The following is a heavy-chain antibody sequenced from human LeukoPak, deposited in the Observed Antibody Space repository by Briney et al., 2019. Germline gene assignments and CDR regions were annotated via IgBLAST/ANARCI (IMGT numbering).Heavy chain of an antibody. CDR1: GFTFSSFA. CDR3: ARDVGNYYDSSGYQL. J-gene: IGHJ4*02. V-gene: IGHV3-66*01. CDR2: IYSGGST. Sequence: PGGSLRLSCAASGFTFSSFAMTWVRQAPGKGLEWVSVIYSGGSTYYADSVKGRFTISRDNSKNTLYLQMNSLRAEDTAVYYCARDVGNYYDSSGYQLWGQGTLVTVSS. D-gene: IGHD3-22*01.